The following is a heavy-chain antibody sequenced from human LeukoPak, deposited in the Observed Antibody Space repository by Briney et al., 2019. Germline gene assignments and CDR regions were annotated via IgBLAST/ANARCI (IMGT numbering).Heavy chain of an antibody. CDR1: GFTFSNSA. J-gene: IGHJ4*01. Sequence: GGSLRLSWAASGFTFSNSAMSWVRQAPGKGREWVSSLSGRGITTYYADSVKGRFTISRDNTKNTLYLQMNSLRAEDTAVYYCAKGIYSSGWSYFDYWGHGTLVTVSS. CDR3: AKGIYSSGWSYFDY. V-gene: IGHV3-23*01. D-gene: IGHD6-19*01. CDR2: LSGRGITT.